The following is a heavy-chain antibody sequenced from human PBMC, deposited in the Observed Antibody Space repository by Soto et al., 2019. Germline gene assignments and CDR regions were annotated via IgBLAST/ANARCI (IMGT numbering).Heavy chain of an antibody. CDR1: GYTFTSYD. D-gene: IGHD6-19*01. Sequence: QVQLVQSGAEVKKPGASVKVSCKASGYTFTSYDINWVRQATGQGLEWMGWMNPNRGNTGYAQKFQGRVTMTRNTSISTAYMELSSLRSEDTAVYYCARMVQWLAPFDYWGQGTLVTVSS. J-gene: IGHJ4*02. CDR2: MNPNRGNT. V-gene: IGHV1-8*01. CDR3: ARMVQWLAPFDY.